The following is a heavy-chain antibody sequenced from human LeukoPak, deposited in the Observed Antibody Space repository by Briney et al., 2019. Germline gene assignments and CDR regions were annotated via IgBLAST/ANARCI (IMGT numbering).Heavy chain of an antibody. D-gene: IGHD5-12*01. CDR3: ARDGGYSGYVIDY. CDR1: GFPFSNYA. V-gene: IGHV3-48*02. Sequence: PGGSPRLFCAASGFPFSNYAMCWVRQAPREGLGLVSFISDGSSTKNYDESVERRFTISRDNAKNSLNLQMNSLRDEDTALYYCARDGGYSGYVIDYWGQGTLVTVSS. J-gene: IGHJ4*02. CDR2: ISDGSSTK.